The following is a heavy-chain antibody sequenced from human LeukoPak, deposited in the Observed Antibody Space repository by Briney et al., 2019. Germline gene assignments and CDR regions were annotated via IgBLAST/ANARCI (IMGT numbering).Heavy chain of an antibody. CDR3: ARRDGYNSNWFDP. J-gene: IGHJ5*02. CDR1: GGSISSGGYY. D-gene: IGHD5-24*01. Sequence: PSETLSLTCTVSGGSISSGGYYWSWIRQPPGKGLEWIGYIYHSGSTYYNPSLKSRVTISVDRSKNQFSLKLSSVTAADTAVYYCARRDGYNSNWFDPWGQGTLVTVSS. CDR2: IYHSGST. V-gene: IGHV4-30-2*01.